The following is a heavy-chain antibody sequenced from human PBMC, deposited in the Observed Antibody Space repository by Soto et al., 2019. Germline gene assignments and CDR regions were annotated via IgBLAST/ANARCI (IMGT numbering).Heavy chain of an antibody. CDR2: IDPSDSQT. CDR3: ARRIYDSDTGPNFQYYFDS. CDR1: GYSFAGYC. V-gene: IGHV5-10-1*01. Sequence: RGESLKISCKGSGYSFAGYCITWVLQKPWKGLEWMGRIDPSDSQTYYSPSFRGHVTISATKSITTVFLQWSSLRASDTAMYYCARRIYDSDTGPNFQYYFDSWGQGTPVTVSS. J-gene: IGHJ4*02. D-gene: IGHD3-22*01.